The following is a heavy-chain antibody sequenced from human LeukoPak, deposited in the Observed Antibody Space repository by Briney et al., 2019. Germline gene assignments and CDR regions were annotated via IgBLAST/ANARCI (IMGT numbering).Heavy chain of an antibody. Sequence: ASVKVSCKASGGTFSSYAISWVRQAPGQGLEWMGRIIPIFGTANYAQTFQGRVTITTDESTSTAYMELSSLRSEDTAVYYCAREDIDTAMGCIDYWGQGTLVTVSS. D-gene: IGHD5-18*01. CDR2: IIPIFGTA. J-gene: IGHJ4*02. V-gene: IGHV1-69*05. CDR1: GGTFSSYA. CDR3: AREDIDTAMGCIDY.